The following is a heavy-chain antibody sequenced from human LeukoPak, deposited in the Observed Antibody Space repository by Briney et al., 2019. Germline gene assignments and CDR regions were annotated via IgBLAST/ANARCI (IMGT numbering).Heavy chain of an antibody. CDR3: ARDSRWYNGRYYDEVIDY. CDR1: GFTFSGYW. CDR2: INSDGSDM. D-gene: IGHD1-26*01. J-gene: IGHJ4*02. Sequence: PGGSLRLSCTGSGFTFSGYWMHWVRQVPGKGLVWVSRINSDGSDMSYADSVKGRFTISRDNAKNTVYLQMNSLRVEDTALYYCARDSRWYNGRYYDEVIDYWGQGTLVTVSS. V-gene: IGHV3-74*01.